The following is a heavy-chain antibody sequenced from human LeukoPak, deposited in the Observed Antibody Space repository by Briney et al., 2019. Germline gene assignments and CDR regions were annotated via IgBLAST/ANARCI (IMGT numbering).Heavy chain of an antibody. J-gene: IGHJ4*02. CDR3: ARRGSTDY. Sequence: GGSLRLSCAASGFTFSSYGMHWVRQAPGKGLEWVANIKEDGSEKYYADFVKGRFTISRDNAKNSLDLQMNSLRAEDTAVYYCARRGSTDYWGQGTLVTVSS. D-gene: IGHD2/OR15-2a*01. CDR2: IKEDGSEK. CDR1: GFTFSSYG. V-gene: IGHV3-7*03.